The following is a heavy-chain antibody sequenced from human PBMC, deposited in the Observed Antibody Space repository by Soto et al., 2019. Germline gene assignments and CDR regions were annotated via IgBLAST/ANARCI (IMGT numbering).Heavy chain of an antibody. CDR3: ASALGVAAAEGV. D-gene: IGHD6-13*01. CDR2: ISAYNGNT. Sequence: ASVKVSCKASGYTFTSYGISWVRQAPGQGLEWMGWISAYNGNTNYAQKLQGRVTITTDTATSTAYIEPRSLRSDDAAVYYCASALGVAAAEGVWGQGT. CDR1: GYTFTSYG. J-gene: IGHJ3*01. V-gene: IGHV1-18*01.